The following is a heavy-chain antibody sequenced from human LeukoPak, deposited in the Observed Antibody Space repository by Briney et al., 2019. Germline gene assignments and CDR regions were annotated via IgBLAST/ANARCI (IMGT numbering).Heavy chain of an antibody. J-gene: IGHJ4*02. CDR3: ARDVRPVYYYGSGSTFDY. V-gene: IGHV4-34*01. D-gene: IGHD3-10*01. Sequence: SETLSLTCAVYGGSFSGYYWSWIRQPPGKGLEWIEEINHGGSTNYNPSLKSRVTISVDTSKNQFSLKLSSVTAADTAVYYCARDVRPVYYYGSGSTFDYWGQGTLVTVSS. CDR2: INHGGST. CDR1: GGSFSGYY.